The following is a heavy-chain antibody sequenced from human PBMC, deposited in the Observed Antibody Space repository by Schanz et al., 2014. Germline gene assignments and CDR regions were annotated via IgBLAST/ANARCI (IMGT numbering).Heavy chain of an antibody. CDR1: GFTLSSYA. CDR2: ISYDGSNK. D-gene: IGHD2-21*01. CDR3: ARDLEGYDGGGGGFDP. V-gene: IGHV3-30-3*01. J-gene: IGHJ5*02. Sequence: QVQLLQFGGGVVQPGGSLRLSCAAYGFTLSSYAMHWVRQAPGKGLEWVAVISYDGSNKYYADSVKGRFTISRDNSKNTLYLQMNTLRAEDTAVYYCARDLEGYDGGGGGFDPWGQGTLVTVSS.